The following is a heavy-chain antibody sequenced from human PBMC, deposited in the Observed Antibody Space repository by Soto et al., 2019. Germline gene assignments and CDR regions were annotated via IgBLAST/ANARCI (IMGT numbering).Heavy chain of an antibody. Sequence: ASVKISCKASGYSFATYGFSWVRQAPGQGLECVGWISAHNGDTHYSQKFQGRVTLTTDTSTNTGYMELRSLTSDDTAVYFCATEPIYYNDGSGYYPLGHWGQGTLVTVSS. CDR1: GYSFATYG. CDR2: ISAHNGDT. D-gene: IGHD3-22*01. V-gene: IGHV1-18*04. J-gene: IGHJ4*02. CDR3: ATEPIYYNDGSGYYPLGH.